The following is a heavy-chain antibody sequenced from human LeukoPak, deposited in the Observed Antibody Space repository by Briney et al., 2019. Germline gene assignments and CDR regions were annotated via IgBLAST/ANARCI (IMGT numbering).Heavy chain of an antibody. J-gene: IGHJ5*02. CDR1: GYNFNNHG. D-gene: IGHD3-10*01. CDR2: VYPGDSDT. CDR3: ARGSGSSSWLDP. Sequence: GEFLKISCEGSGYNFNNHGIGWVRQKPGKGLEWMGLVYPGDSDTKYSPSFEGHVTMSVDKSIGAAYLEWSSLNVSDAAMYYCARGSGSSSWLDPWGQGTLVTVSP. V-gene: IGHV5-51*01.